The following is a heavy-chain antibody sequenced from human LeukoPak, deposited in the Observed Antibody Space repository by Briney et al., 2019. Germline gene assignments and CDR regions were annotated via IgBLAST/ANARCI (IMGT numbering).Heavy chain of an antibody. Sequence: SETLSLTCTVSGGSISSYYWSWIRQPPGKGLGWIGYIYYSGSTNYNPSLKSRVTISVDTSKNQFSLKLSSVTAADTAVYYCARSADYYGSGSYLRSDAFDIWGQGTMVTVSS. CDR3: ARSADYYGSGSYLRSDAFDI. CDR2: IYYSGST. V-gene: IGHV4-59*08. CDR1: GGSISSYY. D-gene: IGHD3-10*01. J-gene: IGHJ3*02.